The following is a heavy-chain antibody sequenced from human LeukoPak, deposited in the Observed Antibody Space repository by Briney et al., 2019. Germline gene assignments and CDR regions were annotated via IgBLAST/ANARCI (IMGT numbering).Heavy chain of an antibody. V-gene: IGHV1-2*06. D-gene: IGHD3-22*01. CDR3: AKSHNYYESSGFLDQ. CDR1: GYTFIGYY. J-gene: IGHJ4*02. CDR2: INPNSGGT. Sequence: ASVKVSCKASGYTFIGYYMHWVRQAPGQRLEWMGRINPNSGGTSYAQKFQGRVTMTRDTSISTAYMELSGLRTDDTAVYYCAKSHNYYESSGFLDQWGQGTLVTVSS.